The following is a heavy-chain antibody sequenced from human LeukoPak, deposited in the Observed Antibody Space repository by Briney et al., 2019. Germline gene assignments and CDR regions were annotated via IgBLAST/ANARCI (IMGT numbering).Heavy chain of an antibody. V-gene: IGHV4-34*01. D-gene: IGHD5-24*01. Sequence: SETLSLTCAAYGGSFSGYYWSWIRQPPGKGLEWIGEINHSGSTNYNPSLKSRVTISVDTSKNQFSLKLSSVPAADTAVYYCARRSRWLQFYYYYYYMDVWGKGTTVTISS. CDR1: GGSFSGYY. CDR3: ARRSRWLQFYYYYYYMDV. J-gene: IGHJ6*03. CDR2: INHSGST.